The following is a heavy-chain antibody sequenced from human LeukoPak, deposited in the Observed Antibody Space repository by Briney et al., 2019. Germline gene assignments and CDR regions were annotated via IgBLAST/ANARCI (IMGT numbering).Heavy chain of an antibody. V-gene: IGHV4-34*01. CDR1: LGSFSGYY. CDR2: INHSVSI. D-gene: IGHD6-6*01. Sequence: SETLSHTCAHCLGSFSGYYWSWIRQPPGKGREWIGEINHSVSINYNTYLKSRVTISVYTSKNPCSLKLSSVTAADTAVYYCARGVRGRIAARGCCFDSWGQGTLVTVSS. J-gene: IGHJ4*02. CDR3: ARGVRGRIAARGCCFDS.